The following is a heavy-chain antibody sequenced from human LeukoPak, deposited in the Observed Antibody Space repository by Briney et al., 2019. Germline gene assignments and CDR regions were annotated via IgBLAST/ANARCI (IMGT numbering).Heavy chain of an antibody. CDR3: ARRPRPSSGWYELYYYYGMDV. Sequence: NPSETLSLTCAVYGGSFSGYYWGWIRQPPGKGLEWIGSIYYSGSTYYNPSLKSRVTISVDTSKNQFSLKLSSVTAADTAVYYCARRPRPSSGWYELYYYYGMDVWGQGTTVTVSS. CDR2: IYYSGST. V-gene: IGHV4-39*01. J-gene: IGHJ6*02. D-gene: IGHD6-19*01. CDR1: GGSFSGYY.